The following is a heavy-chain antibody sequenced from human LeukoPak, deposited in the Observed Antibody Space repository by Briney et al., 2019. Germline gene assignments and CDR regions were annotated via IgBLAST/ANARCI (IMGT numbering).Heavy chain of an antibody. J-gene: IGHJ4*02. CDR2: ISYDGSNK. D-gene: IGHD2-15*01. CDR1: GFTFSSYA. CDR3: AKDVGPPRRLGFDY. V-gene: IGHV3-30-3*01. Sequence: PGGSLRLSCAASGFTFSSYAMHWVRQAPGKGLEWVAVISYDGSNKYYADSVKGRFTISRDNSKNTLYLQMNSLRAEDTAVYYCAKDVGPPRRLGFDYWGQGTLVTVSS.